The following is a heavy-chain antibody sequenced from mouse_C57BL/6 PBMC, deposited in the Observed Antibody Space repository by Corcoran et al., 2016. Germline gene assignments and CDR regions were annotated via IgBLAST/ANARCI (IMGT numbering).Heavy chain of an antibody. Sequence: QVQLQQSGAELARPGASVKLSCKASGYTFTSYGISWVKQRTGQGLEWIGEIYPRSGNTYYNEKFKGKATLTADKSSSTAYMELRSLTSEDSAVYFCARSRDYDGEGPYAMDYWGQGTSVTVSS. V-gene: IGHV1-81*01. CDR2: IYPRSGNT. J-gene: IGHJ4*01. CDR1: GYTFTSYG. CDR3: ARSRDYDGEGPYAMDY. D-gene: IGHD2-4*01.